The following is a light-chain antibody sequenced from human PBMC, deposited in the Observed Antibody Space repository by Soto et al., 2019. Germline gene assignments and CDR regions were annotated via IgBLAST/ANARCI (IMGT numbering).Light chain of an antibody. CDR2: LNSDGSH. Sequence: QPVLTQSTSASASLGASVKLTCTLSSGHSSYAIAWHQQQPEKGPRYLMKLNSDGSHSKGDGIPDRFSGSSSGAERYLTISSLQSEDEADYYCQTWGTGIRVFDGGTKLTVL. CDR3: QTWGTGIRV. J-gene: IGLJ2*01. CDR1: SGHSSYA. V-gene: IGLV4-69*01.